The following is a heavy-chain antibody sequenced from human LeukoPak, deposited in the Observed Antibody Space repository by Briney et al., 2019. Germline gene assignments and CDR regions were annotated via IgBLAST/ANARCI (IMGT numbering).Heavy chain of an antibody. J-gene: IGHJ6*03. Sequence: GGSLRLSCEVSGLSFSNYWMHWVRQAPGKGLVWVARTNLHGTAVDYADSVKGRFIISRDNAKNTLFLQMNSLRAEDTAVYYCARELYCSGGTCSNDYYYYYYMDVWGKGTTVTVSS. V-gene: IGHV3-74*01. CDR2: TNLHGTAV. CDR3: ARELYCSGGTCSNDYYYYYYMDV. D-gene: IGHD2-15*01. CDR1: GLSFSNYW.